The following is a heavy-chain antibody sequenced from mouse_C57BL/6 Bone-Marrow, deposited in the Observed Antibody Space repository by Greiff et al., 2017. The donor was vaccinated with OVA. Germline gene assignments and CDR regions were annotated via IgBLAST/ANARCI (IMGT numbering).Heavy chain of an antibody. CDR1: GYTFTSYW. D-gene: IGHD2-3*01. V-gene: IGHV1-50*01. J-gene: IGHJ2*01. Sequence: VKLQQPGAELVKPGASVKLSCKASGYTFTSYWMQWVKQRPGQGLEWIGEIDPSDSYTNYHQKFKGKATLTVDTSSSTAYMQLSSLTSEDSAVYYCARLGSYDYLDYWGQGTTLTVSS. CDR3: ARLGSYDYLDY. CDR2: IDPSDSYT.